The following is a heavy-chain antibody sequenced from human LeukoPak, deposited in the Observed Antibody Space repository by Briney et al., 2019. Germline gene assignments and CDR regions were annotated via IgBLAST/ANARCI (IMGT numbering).Heavy chain of an antibody. Sequence: PGGSLRLSCAASGFTFSSYAMSWVRQAPGKGLEWVSAISGSGGSTYYADSVKGRFTISRDNSKNTLYLQMNSLRAEDTAVYYCAHSPHYDILTGNTDYWGQGTLVTVSS. J-gene: IGHJ4*02. CDR1: GFTFSSYA. CDR3: AHSPHYDILTGNTDY. CDR2: ISGSGGST. D-gene: IGHD3-9*01. V-gene: IGHV3-23*01.